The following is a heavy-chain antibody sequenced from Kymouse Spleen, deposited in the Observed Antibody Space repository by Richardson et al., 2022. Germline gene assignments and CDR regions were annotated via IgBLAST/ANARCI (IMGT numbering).Heavy chain of an antibody. CDR2: IKSKTDGGTT. J-gene: IGHJ5*02. Sequence: EVQLVESGGGLVKPGGSLRLSCAASGFTFSNAWMSWVRQAPGKGLEWVGRIKSKTDGGTTDYAAPVKGRFTISRDDSKNTLYLQMNSLKTEDTAVYYCTTELTGSPNWFDPWGQGTLVTVSS. CDR1: GFTFSNAW. CDR3: TTELTGSPNWFDP. V-gene: IGHV3-15*01. D-gene: IGHD3-9*01.